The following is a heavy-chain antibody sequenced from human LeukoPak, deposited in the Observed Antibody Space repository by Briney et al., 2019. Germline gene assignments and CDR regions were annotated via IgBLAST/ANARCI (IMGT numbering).Heavy chain of an antibody. V-gene: IGHV1-46*01. Sequence: ASVKVSCKAPGYIFTSYYMHWVRQAPGQGLEWMGIINPSGGSTRYAQKLQGRVTMTSDTSTSTVYMELSSLRSEDTAVYYCARDLSGNSYNFDLWGQGTLVTVSS. CDR3: ARDLSGNSYNFDL. CDR2: INPSGGST. J-gene: IGHJ4*02. CDR1: GYIFTSYY. D-gene: IGHD5-18*01.